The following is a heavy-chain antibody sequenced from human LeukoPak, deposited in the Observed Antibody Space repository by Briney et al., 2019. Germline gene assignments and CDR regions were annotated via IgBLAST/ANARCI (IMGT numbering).Heavy chain of an antibody. Sequence: SETLSLTCNVSGDSISSTHYYWGWIRQPPGKGLEWIGSIYYSGSTFYNPSLKSRVTISVDTSKNQFSLKLTSVTAADTAVYYCARHYFGWELRYFDYWGQGTLVTVPS. D-gene: IGHD1-26*01. CDR1: GDSISSTHYY. CDR3: ARHYFGWELRYFDY. V-gene: IGHV4-39*01. J-gene: IGHJ4*02. CDR2: IYYSGST.